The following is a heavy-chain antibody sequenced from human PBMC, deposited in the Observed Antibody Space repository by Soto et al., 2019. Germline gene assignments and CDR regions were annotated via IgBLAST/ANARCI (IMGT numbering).Heavy chain of an antibody. V-gene: IGHV4-30-2*01. CDR1: GGSLSSSAYS. CDR2: IHQSGST. J-gene: IGHJ3*02. D-gene: IGHD2-2*01. Sequence: QMHLQESGSGLVKPSQTLSLTCAVSGGSLSSSAYSWSWIRQPPGKGLEGIGFIHQSGSTYYNPSLKSRVTMSLDRPSIQCSLKLTAVTAEDPAVYYFGRVLLFYATDGFSWDAAFDIWGYGTMVTVSS. CDR3: GRVLLFYATDGFSWDAAFDI.